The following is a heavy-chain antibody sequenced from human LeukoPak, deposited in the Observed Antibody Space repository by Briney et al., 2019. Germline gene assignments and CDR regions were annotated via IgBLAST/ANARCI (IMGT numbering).Heavy chain of an antibody. CDR2: INHSGST. J-gene: IGHJ4*02. CDR3: ARAWYYYDSSGYYPFDY. V-gene: IGHV4-34*01. CDR1: GGSISSDGCF. Sequence: SETLSLTCTVSGGSISSDGCFWSWIRQPPGKGLEWIGEINHSGSTNYNPSLKSRVTISVDTSKNQFSLKLSSVTAADTAVYYCARAWYYYDSSGYYPFDYWGQGTLVTVSS. D-gene: IGHD3-22*01.